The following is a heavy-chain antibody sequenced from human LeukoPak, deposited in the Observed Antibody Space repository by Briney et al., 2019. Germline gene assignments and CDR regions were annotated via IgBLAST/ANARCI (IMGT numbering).Heavy chain of an antibody. Sequence: GGSLRLSCAASGFTFSSYWMHWVRQAPGKGLVWVSRINTDGSSTSYADSEKGRFTISRDNAKNTLYLQMNSLRAEDTAVYYCARDRGYGGKTRAEYFQHWGQGTLVTVSS. J-gene: IGHJ1*01. CDR3: ARDRGYGGKTRAEYFQH. V-gene: IGHV3-74*01. CDR2: INTDGSST. D-gene: IGHD4-23*01. CDR1: GFTFSSYW.